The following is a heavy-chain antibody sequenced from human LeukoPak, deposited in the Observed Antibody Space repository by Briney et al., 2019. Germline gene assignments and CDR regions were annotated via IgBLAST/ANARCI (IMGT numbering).Heavy chain of an antibody. V-gene: IGHV3-23*01. CDR3: AKTRGYSGYDCSDY. CDR2: SSGSGDST. Sequence: GGSLRLSCAASGFTFSNYAMNWVRRAPGKGLEWVSSSSGSGDSTFYADSVKGRFTISRDNSKNTLYLQMNSLRAEDTAVYYCAKTRGYSGYDCSDYWGQGTLVTVSS. D-gene: IGHD5-12*01. J-gene: IGHJ4*02. CDR1: GFTFSNYA.